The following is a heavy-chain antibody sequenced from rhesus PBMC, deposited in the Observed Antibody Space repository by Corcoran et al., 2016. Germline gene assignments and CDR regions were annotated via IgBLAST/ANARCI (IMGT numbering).Heavy chain of an antibody. D-gene: IGHD2-21*01. CDR1: GYTFTDYY. CDR2: INPYNGNT. J-gene: IGHJ2*01. Sequence: QVQLVQSGAEVKKPGSSVKVSCKASGYTFTDYYMHWVRQAPRQGLEWMGWINPYNGNTKYAQKFQGRVTMTRDTSTSTAYMELSSLRSEETAVYYCARGPGYCTGSGCYADWYFDLWGPGTPITISS. V-gene: IGHV1S2*01. CDR3: ARGPGYCTGSGCYADWYFDL.